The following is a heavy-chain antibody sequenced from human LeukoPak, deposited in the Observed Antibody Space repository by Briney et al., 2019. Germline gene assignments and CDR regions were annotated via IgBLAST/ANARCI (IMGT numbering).Heavy chain of an antibody. V-gene: IGHV3-7*01. CDR1: GLTFSSYW. J-gene: IGHJ4*02. CDR2: IKQDGSEK. CDR3: AREGHFDWLLDY. Sequence: PGGSLRLSCAAPGLTFSSYWMSWVRKAPGKGLEWVANIKQDGSEKYYVDSVKGRFTISRDNAKNSLYLQMNSLRAEDTAVYYCAREGHFDWLLDYWGQGTLVTVSS. D-gene: IGHD3-9*01.